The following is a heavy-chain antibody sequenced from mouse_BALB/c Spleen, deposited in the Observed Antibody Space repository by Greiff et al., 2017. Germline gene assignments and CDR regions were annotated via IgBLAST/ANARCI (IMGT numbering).Heavy chain of an antibody. V-gene: IGHV3-6*02. D-gene: IGHD2-10*02. J-gene: IGHJ2*01. Sequence: EVQLQESGPGLVKPSQSLSLTCSVTGYSITSGYYWNWIRQFLGNKLEWMGYISYDGSNNYNPSLKNRISITRDTSKNQFFLKLNSVTTEDTATYYCARWYGYYFDYWGQGTTLTVSS. CDR3: ARWYGYYFDY. CDR2: ISYDGSN. CDR1: GYSITSGYY.